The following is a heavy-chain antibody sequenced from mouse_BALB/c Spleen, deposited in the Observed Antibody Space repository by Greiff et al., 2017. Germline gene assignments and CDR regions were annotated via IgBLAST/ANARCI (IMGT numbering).Heavy chain of an antibody. Sequence: EVQLQQSGTVLARPGASVKMSCKASGYSFTSYWMHWVKQRPGQGLEWIGAIYPGNSDTSYNQKFKGKAKLTAVTSASTAYMELSSLTNEDSAVYYCTRSNLLGDKGYYAMDYWGQGTSVTVSS. V-gene: IGHV1-5*01. D-gene: IGHD1-1*01. CDR2: IYPGNSDT. CDR1: GYSFTSYW. J-gene: IGHJ4*01. CDR3: TRSNLLGDKGYYAMDY.